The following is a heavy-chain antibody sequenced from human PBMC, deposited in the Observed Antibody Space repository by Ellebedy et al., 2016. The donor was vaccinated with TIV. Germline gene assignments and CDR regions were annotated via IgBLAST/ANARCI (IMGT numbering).Heavy chain of an antibody. J-gene: IGHJ6*02. V-gene: IGHV3-9*02. CDR2: IYWNSDRI. CDR1: GFTSHDYA. Sequence: GGSLRLSXVGSGFTSHDYAMHWVRQAPGKGLEWVSAIYWNSDRIDYADSVKGRFSISRDNAKNSLYLQMNSLRAEDTALYYCGKDITAGGMDVWGPGTTVTVSS. CDR3: GKDITAGGMDV.